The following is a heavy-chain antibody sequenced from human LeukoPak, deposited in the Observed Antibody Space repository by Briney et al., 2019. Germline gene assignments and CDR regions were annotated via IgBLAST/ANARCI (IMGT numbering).Heavy chain of an antibody. CDR2: ISSSSSTI. CDR1: GFTFSSYS. CDR3: AGTMVRGVIISQNAFDI. V-gene: IGHV3-48*02. D-gene: IGHD3-10*01. J-gene: IGHJ3*02. Sequence: GGSLRLSCAASGFTFSSYSMNWVRQAPGKGLEWVSYISSSSSTIYYADSVKGRFTISRDNAKNSLYLQMNSLRDEDPAVYYRAGTMVRGVIISQNAFDIWGQGTMVTVSS.